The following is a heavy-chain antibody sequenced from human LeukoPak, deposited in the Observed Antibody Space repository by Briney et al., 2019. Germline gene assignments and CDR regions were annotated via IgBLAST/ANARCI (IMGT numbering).Heavy chain of an antibody. J-gene: IGHJ4*02. CDR1: GFMFDDYG. V-gene: IGHV3-20*04. D-gene: IGHD3-22*01. CDR2: MNWNGGIT. Sequence: GGSLRLSCAASGFMFDDYGMSWVRQVPGKGLEWVAAMNWNGGITAYADSVKGRFAISRDNAKNSLYLQMKSLTAEDTAFYYCARAALHDYDNGGYYFDYWGQGTLVTVSS. CDR3: ARAALHDYDNGGYYFDY.